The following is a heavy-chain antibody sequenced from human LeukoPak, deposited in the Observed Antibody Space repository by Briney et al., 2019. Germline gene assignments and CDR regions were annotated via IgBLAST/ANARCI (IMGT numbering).Heavy chain of an antibody. V-gene: IGHV5-51*01. CDR2: IYPGDSDT. J-gene: IGHJ4*02. Sequence: GESLKISCKGSGYSFTTYWIAWVRQMPGKGLEWMGIIYPGDSDTKYNPSFEGQVTISADKSVGTAYLQWSSLEASDTAIYYCARRGSPPIDLDYWGQGTLVTVSS. D-gene: IGHD3/OR15-3a*01. CDR3: ARRGSPPIDLDY. CDR1: GYSFTTYW.